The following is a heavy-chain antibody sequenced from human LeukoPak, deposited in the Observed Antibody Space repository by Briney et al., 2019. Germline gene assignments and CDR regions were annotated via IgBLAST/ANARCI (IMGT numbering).Heavy chain of an antibody. Sequence: PGGSLRLSCAASGFTFNDYDMHWVRQSPGKGLEWLAIISFDGAYRYYADSVKGRFTISRDISKNTFYLQMSSLTADDAALYYCAKDQQGGAGSGRFDYWGQGTLVTVSS. CDR1: GFTFNDYD. CDR2: ISFDGAYR. D-gene: IGHD3-10*01. V-gene: IGHV3-30*18. J-gene: IGHJ4*02. CDR3: AKDQQGGAGSGRFDY.